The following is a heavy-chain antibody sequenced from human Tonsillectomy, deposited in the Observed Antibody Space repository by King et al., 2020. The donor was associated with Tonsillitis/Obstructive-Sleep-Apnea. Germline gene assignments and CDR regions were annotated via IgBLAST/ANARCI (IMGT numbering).Heavy chain of an antibody. CDR2: INTNTGNP. J-gene: IGHJ4*01. CDR1: GYTFTSYS. Sequence: QLVQSGSELKKPGASVKVSCKASGYTFTSYSMHWVRQAPGQGLEWMGWINTNTGNPTYAQGFTGRIVFSLDTSVSTAYLQISSRKAADTAVYYCARVYYDTSGYHYRFFDYWGQGTLVTVSS. CDR3: ARVYYDTSGYHYRFFDY. D-gene: IGHD3-22*01. V-gene: IGHV7-4-1*02.